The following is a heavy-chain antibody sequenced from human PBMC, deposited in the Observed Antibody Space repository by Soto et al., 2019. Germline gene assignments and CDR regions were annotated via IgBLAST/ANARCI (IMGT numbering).Heavy chain of an antibody. CDR1: GFSLSNARMG. V-gene: IGHV2-26*01. J-gene: IGHJ6*02. D-gene: IGHD3-16*01. CDR2: IFSNDEK. CDR3: ARILRHTSSYYYGMDV. Sequence: SGPTLVNPTETLTLTCPVSGFSLSNARMGVSWIRQPPGKALEWLAHIFSNDEKSYSTSLKSRLTISKDTSKSQVVLTMTNMDPVDTATYYCARILRHTSSYYYGMDVWGQGTTVTVSS.